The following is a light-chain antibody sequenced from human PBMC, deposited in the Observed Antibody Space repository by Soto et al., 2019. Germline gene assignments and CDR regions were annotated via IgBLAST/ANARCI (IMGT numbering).Light chain of an antibody. J-gene: IGKJ1*01. CDR1: EGIANW. Sequence: DIQMTQSPSSVSASVGGRVTISCRASEGIANWLAWYQQKPGRAPKLMIYAASNLQSGVPSRFSGSGSGTDFTLTISSLQPEDFAAYYCQQAHSIPRTFGQGTKVEIK. CDR2: AAS. V-gene: IGKV1-12*01. CDR3: QQAHSIPRT.